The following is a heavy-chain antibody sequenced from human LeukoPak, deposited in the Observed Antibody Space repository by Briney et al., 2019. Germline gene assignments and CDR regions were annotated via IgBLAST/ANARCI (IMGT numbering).Heavy chain of an antibody. Sequence: SETLSLTCTVSGGSISSYYWSWIRQPPGKGLEWIGYIYYSGSTNYNPSLKSRVTISVDTSKNQFSLKLSSVTAADTAVYYCARDIRGVVPAASWVYYYMDVWGKGTTVTVSS. CDR1: GGSISSYY. D-gene: IGHD2-2*01. CDR2: IYYSGST. CDR3: ARDIRGVVPAASWVYYYMDV. J-gene: IGHJ6*03. V-gene: IGHV4-59*12.